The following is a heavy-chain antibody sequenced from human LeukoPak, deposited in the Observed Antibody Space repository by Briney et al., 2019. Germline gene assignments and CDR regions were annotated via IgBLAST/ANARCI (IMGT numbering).Heavy chain of an antibody. CDR3: AKDLGVVTAILNY. D-gene: IGHD2-21*02. V-gene: IGHV3-30*18. CDR2: ISYDGSNK. CDR1: GFTFSSYA. Sequence: PGGSLRLSCAASGFTFSSYAMHWVRQAPGKGLEWVAVISYDGSNKYYADSVKGRFTISRDNSKNTLYLQMNSLRAEDTAVYYCAKDLGVVTAILNYWGQGTLVTVSS. J-gene: IGHJ4*02.